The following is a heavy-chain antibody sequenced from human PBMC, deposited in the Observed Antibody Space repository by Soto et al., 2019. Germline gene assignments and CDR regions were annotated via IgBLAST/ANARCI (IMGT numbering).Heavy chain of an antibody. Sequence: QVQLVQSGAEVKKPESSVKVACKAPGGTFSTYAIKWVRQAPGQGLEWMGGIIPMFGTANYAQRFQDRVTLTADASTNTVYMELSSLRSEDTAVYFCASGIQLWLRRINNGYSGWGQGTLVTVSS. J-gene: IGHJ4*02. V-gene: IGHV1-69*12. CDR3: ASGIQLWLRRINNGYSG. CDR1: GGTFSTYA. CDR2: IIPMFGTA. D-gene: IGHD5-18*01.